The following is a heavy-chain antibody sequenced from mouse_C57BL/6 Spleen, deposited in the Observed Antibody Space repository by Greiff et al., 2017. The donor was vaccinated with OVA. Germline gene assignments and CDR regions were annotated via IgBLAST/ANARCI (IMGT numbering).Heavy chain of an antibody. CDR2: IDPETGGT. CDR1: GYTFTDYE. J-gene: IGHJ4*01. V-gene: IGHV1-15*01. Sequence: VQLQESGAELVRPGASVTLSCKASGYTFTDYEMHWVKQTPVHGLEWIGAIDPETGGTAYNQKFKGKAILTADTSSSTAYMELRSLTSEDSAVYYCTREAMDYWGQGTSVTVSS. CDR3: TREAMDY.